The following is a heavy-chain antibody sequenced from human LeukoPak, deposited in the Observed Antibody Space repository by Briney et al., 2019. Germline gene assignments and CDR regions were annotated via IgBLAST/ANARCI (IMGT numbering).Heavy chain of an antibody. CDR2: IWFDGSNQ. J-gene: IGHJ4*02. D-gene: IGHD1-26*01. CDR3: ARTGVRGGSYTHDY. Sequence: GGSLRLSCAASGFTFSSYGMHWVRQAPGKGLEWVAIIWFDGSNQYYADSVKGRFTISRDNPKDTLYLQMNSLRVEDTAVYYCARTGVRGGSYTHDYWGQGTLVTVSS. CDR1: GFTFSSYG. V-gene: IGHV3-33*01.